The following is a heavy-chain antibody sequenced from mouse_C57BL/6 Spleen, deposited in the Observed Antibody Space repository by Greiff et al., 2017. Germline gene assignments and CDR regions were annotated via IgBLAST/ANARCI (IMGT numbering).Heavy chain of an antibody. V-gene: IGHV10-1*01. CDR1: GFSFNTYA. CDR2: IRSKSNNYAT. Sequence: EVKLVESGGGLVQPKGSLKLSCAASGFSFNTYAMNWVRQAPGKGLEWVARIRSKSNNYATYYADSVKDRFTISRDASESMLYLQMNNLKTEDTAMYYSVRHNYSSYYAMDYWGQGTSVTVSS. J-gene: IGHJ4*01. CDR3: VRHNYSSYYAMDY. D-gene: IGHD2-12*01.